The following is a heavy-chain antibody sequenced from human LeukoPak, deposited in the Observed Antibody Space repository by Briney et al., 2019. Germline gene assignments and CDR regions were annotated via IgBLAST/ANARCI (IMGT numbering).Heavy chain of an antibody. CDR3: ARGAPYCSGANCMYYFDY. V-gene: IGHV3-21*01. D-gene: IGHD2-15*01. CDR2: ISSSSSYI. Sequence: GGSLRLSCVASGFKFSNYNMNWVRQAPGKGLEWVSSISSSSSYIYYADSVEGRFTISRDNAKNSLYLQMNSLRAEDTAVYYCARGAPYCSGANCMYYFDYWGQGTLVTVPS. CDR1: GFKFSNYN. J-gene: IGHJ4*02.